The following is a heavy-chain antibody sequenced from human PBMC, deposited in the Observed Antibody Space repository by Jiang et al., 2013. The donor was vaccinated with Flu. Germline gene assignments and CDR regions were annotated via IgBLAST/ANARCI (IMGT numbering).Heavy chain of an antibody. CDR2: ISYDGSNK. V-gene: IGHV3-30*18. J-gene: IGHJ2*01. D-gene: IGHD2-8*01. CDR3: AKDSGVLIDWYFDL. CDR1: GFTFSSYG. Sequence: LVESGGGVVQPGRSLRLSCAAPGFTFSSYGMHWVRQAPGKGLEWVAVISYDGSNKYYADSVKGRFTISRDNSKNTLYLQMNSLRAEDTAVYYCAKDSGVLIDWYFDLWGRGTLVTVSS.